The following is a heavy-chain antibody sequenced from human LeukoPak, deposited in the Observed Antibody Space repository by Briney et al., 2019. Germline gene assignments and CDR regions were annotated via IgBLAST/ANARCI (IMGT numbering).Heavy chain of an antibody. J-gene: IGHJ5*02. V-gene: IGHV3-74*01. CDR2: INPDGTTT. Sequence: GRSLRLSCVASGFAFSNYWMHWVRQASGKAPVWVSRINPDGTTTDYADSVKGRFTISRDNAKNMVFLQMNGLRADDTALYYCAKDLSWNTADRWGQGILVTVSS. CDR3: AKDLSWNTADR. D-gene: IGHD1/OR15-1a*01. CDR1: GFAFSNYW.